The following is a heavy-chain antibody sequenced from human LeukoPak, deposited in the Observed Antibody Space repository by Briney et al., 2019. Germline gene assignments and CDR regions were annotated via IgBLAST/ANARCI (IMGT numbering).Heavy chain of an antibody. D-gene: IGHD5-12*01. CDR1: GYTFTSYG. Sequence: ASVKVSCKASGYTFTSYGISWVRQAPGQGLEWVGWISAYNGNTNYAQKLQGRVTMTTDTSTSTAYMDLRSLRSDDMAVYYCARVRNSGFRYVDSWGQGTLVTVSS. CDR2: ISAYNGNT. V-gene: IGHV1-18*03. J-gene: IGHJ4*02. CDR3: ARVRNSGFRYVDS.